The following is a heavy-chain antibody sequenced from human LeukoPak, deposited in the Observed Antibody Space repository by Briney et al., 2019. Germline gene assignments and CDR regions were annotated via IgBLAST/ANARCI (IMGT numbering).Heavy chain of an antibody. V-gene: IGHV3-30*03. Sequence: GGSLRLSCAASGFTFSSYGMHWVRQAPGKGLEWVAVISYDGNNKYYADSVKGRFTISRDNSKNTLYLQMNSLRAEDTAVYYCARDSSGWYVGYYFDYWGQGTLVTVSS. CDR1: GFTFSSYG. CDR3: ARDSSGWYVGYYFDY. CDR2: ISYDGNNK. J-gene: IGHJ4*02. D-gene: IGHD6-19*01.